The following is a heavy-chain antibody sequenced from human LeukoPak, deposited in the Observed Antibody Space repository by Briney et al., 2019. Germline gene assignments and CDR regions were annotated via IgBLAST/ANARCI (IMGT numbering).Heavy chain of an antibody. V-gene: IGHV3-33*01. CDR2: IWSDGSNK. Sequence: PGGSLRLSCAASGFTFSSYGMHWVRQAPGKGLEWVAVIWSDGSNKYYADSVKGRFTISRDNSKNTLYLQMNSLRAEDTAVYNCARDYGGSIRRAAACIDYWGQGTLVTVSS. D-gene: IGHD6-13*01. CDR1: GFTFSSYG. J-gene: IGHJ4*02. CDR3: ARDYGGSIRRAAACIDY.